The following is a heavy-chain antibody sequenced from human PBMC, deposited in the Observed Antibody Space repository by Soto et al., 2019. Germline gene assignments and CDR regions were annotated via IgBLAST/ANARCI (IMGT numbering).Heavy chain of an antibody. CDR1: GFTFSSYW. CDR2: INSDGSST. CDR3: ASGKSYYDSSGYQYYFDY. D-gene: IGHD3-22*01. Sequence: EVQLVESGGGLVQPGGSLRLSCAASGFTFSSYWMHWVRQAPGKGLVWVSRINSDGSSTSYADSVKGRFTISRDNAKNTLYLQMNSLRAEDTAVYYCASGKSYYDSSGYQYYFDYWGQGTLVTVSS. V-gene: IGHV3-74*01. J-gene: IGHJ4*02.